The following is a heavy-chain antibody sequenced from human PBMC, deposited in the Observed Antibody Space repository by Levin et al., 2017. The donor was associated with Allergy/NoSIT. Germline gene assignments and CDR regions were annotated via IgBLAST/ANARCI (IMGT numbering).Heavy chain of an antibody. CDR3: AGQQLASWYYFDY. J-gene: IGHJ4*02. D-gene: IGHD6-13*01. CDR2: IYYSGST. V-gene: IGHV4-59*03. CDR1: GDSISSYY. Sequence: LSQTLSLTCTVSGDSISSYYWSWIRPPPGKGLEWIGYIYYSGSTNYNPSLKSRVTISVDTSKNQFSLKLSSVTAADTAVYYCAGQQLASWYYFDYWGQGTLVTVSS.